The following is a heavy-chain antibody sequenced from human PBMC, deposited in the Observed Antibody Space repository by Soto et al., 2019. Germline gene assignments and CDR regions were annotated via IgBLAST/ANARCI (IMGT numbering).Heavy chain of an antibody. J-gene: IGHJ6*02. CDR1: GDSFTNYA. CDR2: IILALGTP. Sequence: QVLLVQSGAEMKQPGSSVSVSCKASGDSFTNYAFTWVRQAPGQGPEWLGGIILALGTPHYSQRFQGRLTITADESSSTVYMELGSLRLDDTAVYYCARSSPTPNGWWGYRMDVWGQGTTVTVSS. V-gene: IGHV1-69*01. D-gene: IGHD2-15*01. CDR3: ARSSPTPNGWWGYRMDV.